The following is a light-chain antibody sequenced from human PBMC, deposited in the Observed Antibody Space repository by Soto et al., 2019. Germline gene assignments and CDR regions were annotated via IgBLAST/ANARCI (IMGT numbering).Light chain of an antibody. V-gene: IGKV3D-15*01. CDR1: QSVSGN. J-gene: IGKJ1*01. CDR2: GAS. CDR3: QQYNNWPPT. Sequence: EIVMTQSPATLSVSPGERATLSCRASQSVSGNLAWYQQKPGQAPRLLIYGASTRATGIPARFSGSGSGTAFTLTISSLQSEDLAVYYCQQYNNWPPTFGQGTKVDSK.